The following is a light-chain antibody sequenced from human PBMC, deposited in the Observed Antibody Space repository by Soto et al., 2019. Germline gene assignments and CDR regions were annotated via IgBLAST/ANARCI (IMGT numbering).Light chain of an antibody. J-gene: IGLJ3*02. CDR2: ENN. CDR1: SSNIGNNH. V-gene: IGLV1-51*02. Sequence: QSVLTQPPSVSAAPGQTVTISCSGSSSNIGNNHVSWYQQVPGTAPKPLICENNKLPSGIPDRFSGSKSGTSATLGITGLQTWDEADYYWGTWDSSLNAWVFGGGTKLTVL. CDR3: GTWDSSLNAWV.